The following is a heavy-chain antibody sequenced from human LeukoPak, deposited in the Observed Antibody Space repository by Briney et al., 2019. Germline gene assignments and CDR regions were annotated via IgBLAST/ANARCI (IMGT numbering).Heavy chain of an antibody. CDR1: GFTFSNYW. Sequence: PGGSLRLSCAASGFTFSNYWMTWDRQAPGKGLEWVANIKKDGREKHYVDSVKGRFAISRDNARNSLFLQMNSLRAEDTAVYYCVRDVSDENDSASRMHLDSWGQGTLVSVSS. D-gene: IGHD2-15*01. CDR2: IKKDGREK. V-gene: IGHV3-7*01. CDR3: VRDVSDENDSASRMHLDS. J-gene: IGHJ4*02.